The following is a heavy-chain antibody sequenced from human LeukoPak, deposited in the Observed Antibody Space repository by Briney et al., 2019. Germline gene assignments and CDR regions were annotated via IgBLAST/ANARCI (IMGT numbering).Heavy chain of an antibody. J-gene: IGHJ4*02. D-gene: IGHD1-20*01. Sequence: KTSETLSLTCTVSGGSISSYYWSWIRQPPGKGLEWIGYIYYSGSTNYNPSLKSRVTISVDTSKNQFSLKLSSVTAADTAVYYCARVYNWNHDYWGQGTLVTVSS. CDR3: ARVYNWNHDY. CDR2: IYYSGST. V-gene: IGHV4-59*01. CDR1: GGSISSYY.